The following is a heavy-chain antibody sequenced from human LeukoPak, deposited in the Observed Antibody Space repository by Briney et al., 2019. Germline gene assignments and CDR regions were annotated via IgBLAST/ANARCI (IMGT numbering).Heavy chain of an antibody. Sequence: ASVKVSCKPSGYTFSNYGISWVRQAPGQGLEWMGWITAYNGNRLYAQRFQGRITLTTDTSTSTSYMELRSLEYDDTAIYYCARDNDKVVDHWGQGTLVTVSS. CDR3: ARDNDKVVDH. J-gene: IGHJ4*01. CDR1: GYTFSNYG. CDR2: ITAYNGNR. V-gene: IGHV1-18*01. D-gene: IGHD1-1*01.